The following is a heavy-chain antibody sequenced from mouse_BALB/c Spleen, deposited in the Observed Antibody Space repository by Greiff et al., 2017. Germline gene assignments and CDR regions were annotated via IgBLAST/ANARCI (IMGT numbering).Heavy chain of an antibody. V-gene: IGHV5-12-2*01. CDR2: ISNGGGST. J-gene: IGHJ2*01. Sequence: DVKLVESGGGLVQPGGSLKLSCAASGFTFSSYTMSWVRQTPEKRLEWVAYISNGGGSTYYPDTVKGRFTISRDNAKNTLYLQMSSLKSEDTAMYYCARRTGTGYFDYWGQGTTLTVSS. D-gene: IGHD4-1*01. CDR1: GFTFSSYT. CDR3: ARRTGTGYFDY.